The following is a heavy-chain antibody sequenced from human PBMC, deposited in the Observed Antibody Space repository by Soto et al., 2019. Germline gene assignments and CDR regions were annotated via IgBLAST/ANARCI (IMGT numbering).Heavy chain of an antibody. CDR3: ARGSLLVISTRTWFDP. CDR2: MNPNSGNT. V-gene: IGHV1-8*01. D-gene: IGHD1-26*01. Sequence: QVKLVQSGAEVKKPGASVQVSCKASGYTFTSYDINWVRQATGQGLEWMGWMNPNSGNTGYAQKFQGRVTITRNTFISTAYMELSSLRSEDAAVEYCARGSLLVISTRTWFDPWGQGTLVTVSS. J-gene: IGHJ5*02. CDR1: GYTFTSYD.